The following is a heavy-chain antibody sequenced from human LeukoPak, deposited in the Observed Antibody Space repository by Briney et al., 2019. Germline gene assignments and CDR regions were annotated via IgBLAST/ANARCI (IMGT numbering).Heavy chain of an antibody. CDR2: IYYSGST. Sequence: SETLSLTCTVSGGSISSSSYYWGWIRQPPGKGLEWIGSIYYSGSTYYNPSLKSRVTISVDTSKNQFSLKLSSVTAADPAVYYCARQGGSVLHYSDYWGQGTLVTVSS. D-gene: IGHD5-12*01. CDR1: GGSISSSSYY. J-gene: IGHJ4*02. V-gene: IGHV4-39*01. CDR3: ARQGGSVLHYSDY.